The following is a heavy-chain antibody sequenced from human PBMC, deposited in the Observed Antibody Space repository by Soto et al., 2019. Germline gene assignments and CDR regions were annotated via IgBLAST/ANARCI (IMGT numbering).Heavy chain of an antibody. CDR1: GYTLTELS. D-gene: IGHD3-22*01. Sequence: ASVKVSCKVSGYTLTELSMHWVRQAPGKGLEWMGGFDPEDGETIYAQKFQGRVTMTEDTSTDTAYMELSSLRSEDTAVYYCATTGKYYYDSSGYYSHKYYFDYWGQGTLVTVSS. J-gene: IGHJ4*02. CDR2: FDPEDGET. V-gene: IGHV1-24*01. CDR3: ATTGKYYYDSSGYYSHKYYFDY.